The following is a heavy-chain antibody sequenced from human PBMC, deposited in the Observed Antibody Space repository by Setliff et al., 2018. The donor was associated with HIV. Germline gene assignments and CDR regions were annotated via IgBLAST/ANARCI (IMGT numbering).Heavy chain of an antibody. Sequence: AASVKVSCKTSGYNFENYAINWVRQAPGQGLEWMGWINTNSGSPTYAQAFTGRFLFSVDTVVATAYLQINNLKTEDTAVYYCARALYGDYGGDLNWLDPWGQGTQVTVSS. D-gene: IGHD4-17*01. V-gene: IGHV7-4-1*02. CDR2: INTNSGSP. J-gene: IGHJ5*02. CDR1: GYNFENYA. CDR3: ARALYGDYGGDLNWLDP.